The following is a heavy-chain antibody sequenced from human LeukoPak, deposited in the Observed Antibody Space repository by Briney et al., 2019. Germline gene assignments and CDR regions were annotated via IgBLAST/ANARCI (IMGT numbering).Heavy chain of an antibody. V-gene: IGHV1-69*01. Sequence: GASVKVSCKASGGTFSSYAISWVRQAPGQGLEWMGGIIPIFGTANYAQKFQGRVTITADESTSTAYMELSSLRSDDTAVYYCARDCSSTSCYTAPDYWGQGTLVTVSS. CDR1: GGTFSSYA. CDR3: ARDCSSTSCYTAPDY. D-gene: IGHD2-2*02. J-gene: IGHJ4*02. CDR2: IIPIFGTA.